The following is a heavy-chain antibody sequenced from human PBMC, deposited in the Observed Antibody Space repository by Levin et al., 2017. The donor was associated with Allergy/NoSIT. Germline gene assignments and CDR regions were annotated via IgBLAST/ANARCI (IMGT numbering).Heavy chain of an antibody. V-gene: IGHV3-30-3*01. J-gene: IGHJ4*02. CDR1: GFIFSSHA. D-gene: IGHD1-26*01. Sequence: GESLKISCAASGFIFSSHAMHWVRQAPGKGLEWVAFVSYDGSTKNYADSVKGRITISRDNSKNMLYLQMNSLRAEDTAVFYCARDLSERYSIDYWGQGTLVTVSS. CDR2: VSYDGSTK. CDR3: ARDLSERYSIDY.